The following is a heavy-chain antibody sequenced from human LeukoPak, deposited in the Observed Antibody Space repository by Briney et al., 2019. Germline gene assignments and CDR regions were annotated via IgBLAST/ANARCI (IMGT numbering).Heavy chain of an antibody. CDR2: MNPNSGNT. CDR1: GYTFTSYD. V-gene: IGHV1-8*02. D-gene: IGHD3-22*01. J-gene: IGHJ4*02. Sequence: GASVKVSCKASGYTFTSYDINWVRQAPGQGLEWMGWMNPNSGNTGYAQKFQGRVTMTRDMSTTTVYMELSSLRSEDTAVYYCARDRHYYDSSDSRGVMGNWGQGTLVTVSS. CDR3: ARDRHYYDSSDSRGVMGN.